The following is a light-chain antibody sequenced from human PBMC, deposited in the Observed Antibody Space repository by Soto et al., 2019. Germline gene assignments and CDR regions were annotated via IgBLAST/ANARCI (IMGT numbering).Light chain of an antibody. CDR1: ETVASNY. Sequence: EIVLTQSPGTLSLSPGERATLSCRASETVASNYLAWYQHKPGQAPRLLFFGASSRATGIPDRFSGSGSGTDFTLTISRLEPEDFAVYYCHQYGRSPWTLGQGTKVDIK. J-gene: IGKJ1*01. CDR2: GAS. CDR3: HQYGRSPWT. V-gene: IGKV3-20*01.